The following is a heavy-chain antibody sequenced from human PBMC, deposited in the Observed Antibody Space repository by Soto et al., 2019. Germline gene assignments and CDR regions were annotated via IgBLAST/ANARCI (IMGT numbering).Heavy chain of an antibody. J-gene: IGHJ4*02. CDR1: GVTFRGHA. D-gene: IGHD6-6*01. V-gene: IGHV1-69*01. CDR3: ARSFSSTSAAFDY. CDR2: ILPIFDTP. Sequence: SVKVSCKASGVTFRGHAVSWVREAPGQGLEWMGGILPIFDTPNYARNFQGRVTITADESTSTTSMELNSLTSDDTAVYYCARSFSSTSAAFDYWGQGTLVTVSS.